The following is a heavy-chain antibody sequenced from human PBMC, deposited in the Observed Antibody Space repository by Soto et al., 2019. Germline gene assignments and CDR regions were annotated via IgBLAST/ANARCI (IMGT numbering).Heavy chain of an antibody. V-gene: IGHV1-8*01. CDR2: MNPNSGNT. CDR1: GYTFISYD. J-gene: IGHJ4*02. Sequence: QVQLVQSGAEVKKPGASVKVSCKASGYTFISYDINWVRQATGQGLEWMGWMNPNSGNTGYAQKFQGRVTMTRNTSISTAYMELSSLRSEDTAVYYCARSPRWGRAVAGDYWGQGTLVTVSS. D-gene: IGHD6-19*01. CDR3: ARSPRWGRAVAGDY.